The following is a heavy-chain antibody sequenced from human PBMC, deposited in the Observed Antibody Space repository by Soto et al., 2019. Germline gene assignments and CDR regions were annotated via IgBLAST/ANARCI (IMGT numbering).Heavy chain of an antibody. Sequence: QVQLQQWGAGLLKPSETLSLTCVVSGGSFSSYYWNWIRQPPGKGLEWIAETHHSGSAKYNSSLESRVTISVDRSKNQVSLKLSSVTAADTAVYYCARGSASGYGFDHWGQGTLVTVSS. CDR2: THHSGSA. CDR3: ARGSASGYGFDH. D-gene: IGHD3-22*01. CDR1: GGSFSSYY. J-gene: IGHJ4*02. V-gene: IGHV4-34*01.